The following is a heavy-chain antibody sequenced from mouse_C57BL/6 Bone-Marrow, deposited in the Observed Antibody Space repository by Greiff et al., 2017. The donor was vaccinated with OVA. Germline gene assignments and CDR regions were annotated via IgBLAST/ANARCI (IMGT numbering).Heavy chain of an antibody. J-gene: IGHJ2*01. Sequence: QVQLQQSGAELMKPGASVKLSCKATGYTFTGYWIEWVKQRPGHGLEWIGEILPGSGSTNYNEKFKGKATFTADKSSNTAYMQVSSLTTEDSSIYYCARVAIYYGSSYFDYWGQGTTLTVSS. CDR1: GYTFTGYW. CDR3: ARVAIYYGSSYFDY. CDR2: ILPGSGST. D-gene: IGHD1-1*01. V-gene: IGHV1-9*01.